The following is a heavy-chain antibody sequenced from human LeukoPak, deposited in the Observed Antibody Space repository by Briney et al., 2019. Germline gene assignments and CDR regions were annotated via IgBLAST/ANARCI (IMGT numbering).Heavy chain of an antibody. CDR3: AKRPFGRNAYYFDY. CDR2: ITGSGGST. D-gene: IGHD2-15*01. Sequence: GGSLRLSCAASGFTFSSYVMSWVRQAPGKGLEWVSTITGSGGSTYYADSVKGRLTISRDNSKNTLYLQMNSLRAEDTALYYCAKRPFGRNAYYFDYWGQGTLATVSS. J-gene: IGHJ4*02. CDR1: GFTFSSYV. V-gene: IGHV3-23*01.